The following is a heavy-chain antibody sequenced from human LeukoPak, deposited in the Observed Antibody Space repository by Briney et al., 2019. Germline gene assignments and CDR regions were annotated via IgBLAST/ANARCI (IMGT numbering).Heavy chain of an antibody. CDR1: GGTFSSYA. J-gene: IGHJ4*02. Sequence: SVKVSCKASGGTFSSYAIGWVRQAPGQGLEWMGRIIPILGIANYAQKFQGRVTITADKSTSTAYMELSSLRSEDTAVYYCARGRDTAMVEPPGYWGQGTLVTVSS. D-gene: IGHD5-18*01. CDR3: ARGRDTAMVEPPGY. V-gene: IGHV1-69*04. CDR2: IIPILGIA.